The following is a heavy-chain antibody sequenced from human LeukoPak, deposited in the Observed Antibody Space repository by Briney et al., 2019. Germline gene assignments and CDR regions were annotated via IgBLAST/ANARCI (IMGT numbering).Heavy chain of an antibody. CDR1: GGSFSGYY. D-gene: IGHD3-10*01. Sequence: PSETLSLTCAVYGGSFSGYYWSWIRQPPGKGLEWIGEINRSGTTNSNPALKSRTIISVDTTNNQFSLKLSPVTAANTAVYYCTRDSGTPGEVKFDPWGQGTLVTVSS. J-gene: IGHJ5*02. V-gene: IGHV4-34*01. CDR2: INRSGTT. CDR3: TRDSGTPGEVKFDP.